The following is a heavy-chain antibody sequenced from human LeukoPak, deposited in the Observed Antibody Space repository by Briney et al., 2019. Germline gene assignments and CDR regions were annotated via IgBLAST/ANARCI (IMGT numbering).Heavy chain of an antibody. CDR2: ISDTVRDT. D-gene: IGHD4-17*01. CDR3: AKDNYGGIFAS. CDR1: GFTFSAYG. V-gene: IGHV3-23*01. J-gene: IGHJ4*02. Sequence: GGSLRLSCAAPGFTFSAYGMSWVRQAPGKGLEWVSHISDTVRDTWYANSVKGRFIISRDNSRDTVYLQMSSLRPEDTALYFCAKDNYGGIFASWGQGTLVTVSS.